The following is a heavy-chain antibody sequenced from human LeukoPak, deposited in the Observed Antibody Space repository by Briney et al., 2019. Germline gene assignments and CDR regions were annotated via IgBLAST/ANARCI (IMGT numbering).Heavy chain of an antibody. J-gene: IGHJ6*02. Sequence: GGSLRLSCAASGFTLSNYWMHWVRQAPGKGLVWVSRINADGSSASYADSVKGRFTISRDNAKNTLYLQMNSLRAEDTAMYYCARDYGRSRDYGMDVWGQGTTVTVSS. CDR1: GFTLSNYW. CDR3: ARDYGRSRDYGMDV. V-gene: IGHV3-74*01. D-gene: IGHD3-10*01. CDR2: INADGSSA.